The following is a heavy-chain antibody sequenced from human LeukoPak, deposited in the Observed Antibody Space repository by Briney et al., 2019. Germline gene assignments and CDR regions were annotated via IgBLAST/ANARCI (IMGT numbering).Heavy chain of an antibody. Sequence: GGSLRLSCAASGFTFSSYGMHWVRQAPGKGLEWVAVIWYDGSSKYYADSVKGRSTISRDNSKNTLYLQMNSLRAEDTAVYYCARDDLTDWGQGTLVTVSS. V-gene: IGHV3-33*01. J-gene: IGHJ4*02. CDR2: IWYDGSSK. D-gene: IGHD3-9*01. CDR3: ARDDLTD. CDR1: GFTFSSYG.